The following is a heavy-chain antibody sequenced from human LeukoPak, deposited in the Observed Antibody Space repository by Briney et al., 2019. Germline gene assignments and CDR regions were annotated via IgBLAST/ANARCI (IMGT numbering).Heavy chain of an antibody. CDR2: IHNSEST. CDR3: ARQVTFGYAYAYYFDY. CDR1: GGSISTSYYY. Sequence: SETLSLTCAVSGGSISTSYYYWGWIRQPPGKGLEWIGNIHNSESTYYNPSLKSRVTISVDTSKNQFSLKLSSVTAADTAVYYCARQVTFGYAYAYYFDYWGQGSLVTVSS. J-gene: IGHJ4*02. V-gene: IGHV4-39*01. D-gene: IGHD5-18*01.